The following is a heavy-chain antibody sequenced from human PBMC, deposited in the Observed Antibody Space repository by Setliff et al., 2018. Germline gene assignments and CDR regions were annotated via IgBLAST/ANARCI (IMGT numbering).Heavy chain of an antibody. D-gene: IGHD4-17*01. J-gene: IGHJ3*02. V-gene: IGHV4-59*01. CDR2: IYYSGST. Sequence: PSETLSLTCTVSGGSISSYYWSWIRQPPGKGLEWIGYIYYSGSTNYNPSLKSRVTISVDTSKNQFSLKLSSVTAADTAVYYCARGATVTTYAFDIWGQGTMVTVSS. CDR1: GGSISSYY. CDR3: ARGATVTTYAFDI.